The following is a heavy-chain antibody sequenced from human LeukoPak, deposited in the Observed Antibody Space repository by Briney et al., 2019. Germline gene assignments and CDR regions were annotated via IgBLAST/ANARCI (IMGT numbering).Heavy chain of an antibody. CDR2: ISWNSGSK. Sequence: PGGSLRLSCAASGFTFDDYAMHWVRQAPGKGLEWVSGISWNSGSKGYADSVKGRFTISRDNAKNSLYLQMNSLRAEDTALYYCAKAPSYSSGYDYWGQGTLVTVSS. V-gene: IGHV3-9*01. D-gene: IGHD6-19*01. CDR3: AKAPSYSSGYDY. CDR1: GFTFDDYA. J-gene: IGHJ4*02.